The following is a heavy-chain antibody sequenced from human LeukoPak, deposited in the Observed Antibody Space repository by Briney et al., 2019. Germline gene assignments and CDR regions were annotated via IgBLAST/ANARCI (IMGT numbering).Heavy chain of an antibody. D-gene: IGHD6-19*01. V-gene: IGHV4-34*01. CDR1: GGSFSGYY. CDR2: INHSGST. Sequence: NPSETLSLTCAVYGGSFSGYYWSWIRQPPGKGLEWIGEINHSGSTNYNPSLKSRVTISVDTSKNQFSLKLSSVTAADTAVYYCARGNKGYSSGWYGNYYYYYMDVWGKGTTVTVSS. CDR3: ARGNKGYSSGWYGNYYYYYMDV. J-gene: IGHJ6*03.